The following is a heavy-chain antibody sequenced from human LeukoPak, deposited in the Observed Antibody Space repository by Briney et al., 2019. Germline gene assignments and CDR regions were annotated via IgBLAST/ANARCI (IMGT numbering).Heavy chain of an antibody. D-gene: IGHD1-1*01. CDR3: AKDTPTTGYHLDS. J-gene: IGHJ4*02. V-gene: IGHV3-30*02. CDR1: GFTFSSYW. Sequence: GGSLRLSCAASGFTFSSYWMSWVRQAPGKGLEWVAFIRYDGSDKSYADSVKGRFTISRDNSENTLYLQINSLRVEDTAVYYCAKDTPTTGYHLDSWGQGTLVTVSS. CDR2: IRYDGSDK.